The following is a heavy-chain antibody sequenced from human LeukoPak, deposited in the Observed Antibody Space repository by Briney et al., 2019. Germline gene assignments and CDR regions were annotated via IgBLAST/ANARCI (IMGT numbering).Heavy chain of an antibody. CDR1: GFTFKNAW. CDR2: ISWNSGSI. D-gene: IGHD2-2*01. J-gene: IGHJ4*02. CDR3: AKDRGYQLLLRYFDY. V-gene: IGHV3-9*01. Sequence: GGSLRLSCAASGFTFKNAWMNWVRQAPGKGLEWVSGISWNSGSIGYADSVKGRFTISRDNAKNSLYLQMNSLRAEDTALYYCAKDRGYQLLLRYFDYWGQGTLVTVSS.